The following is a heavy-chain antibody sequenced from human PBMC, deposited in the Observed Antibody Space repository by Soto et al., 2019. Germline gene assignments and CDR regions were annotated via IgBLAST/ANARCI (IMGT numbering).Heavy chain of an antibody. CDR3: AGSGCSGGSCYSDYFDY. CDR1: GYTFTSYG. D-gene: IGHD2-15*01. V-gene: IGHV1-18*01. J-gene: IGHJ4*02. Sequence: QVQLVQSGAEVKKPGASVKVSCKASGYTFTSYGISWVRQAPGQGLEWMGWISAYNGNTNYAQKLQGRVTMTTDTSTSTADMELRCLRSDDTAGYYRAGSGCSGGSCYSDYFDYWGQGTLVTVSS. CDR2: ISAYNGNT.